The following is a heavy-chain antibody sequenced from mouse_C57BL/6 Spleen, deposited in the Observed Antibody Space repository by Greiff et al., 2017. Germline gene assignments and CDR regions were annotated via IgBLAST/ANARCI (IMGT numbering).Heavy chain of an antibody. D-gene: IGHD2-12*01. J-gene: IGHJ2*01. CDR1: GYSFTGYY. CDR2: INPSTGGT. V-gene: IGHV1-42*01. CDR3: ARSSYCSLDY. Sequence: EVQLQQSGPELVKPGASVKISCKASGYSFTGYYMNWVKQRPEKSLEWIGEINPSTGGTTYNQKIKAKATLTGDKSSSSAYMQLKSLTSEVSSFYYCARSSYCSLDYWGQGTTLTVSS.